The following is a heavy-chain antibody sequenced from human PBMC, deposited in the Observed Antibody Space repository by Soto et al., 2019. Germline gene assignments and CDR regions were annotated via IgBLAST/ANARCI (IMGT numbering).Heavy chain of an antibody. Sequence: SETLSLTCTVSGGSISSYYWSWIRQPPGKGLEWIGSIYYSGSTNYNPSLKTRVTIPVDTSKNQFSMKLSSVTAADTAVDYCARDRRELLLDWHYYYGMDVWGQGTTVTVSS. CDR2: IYYSGST. V-gene: IGHV4-59*01. CDR1: GGSISSYY. D-gene: IGHD1-26*01. J-gene: IGHJ6*02. CDR3: ARDRRELLLDWHYYYGMDV.